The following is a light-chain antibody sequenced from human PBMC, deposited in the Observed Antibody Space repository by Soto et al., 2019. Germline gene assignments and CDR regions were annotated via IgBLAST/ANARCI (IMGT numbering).Light chain of an antibody. CDR3: SSYTGSSTYV. Sequence: QSVLTQPASVSGSPGQSITISCTGTRNDVGDYNFVSWYQQHPGKAQKVMIYDVINRPSGVSNRFSGSKSDNTASLTISGLQAEDEADYYCSSYTGSSTYVFGTGTKVTVL. CDR1: RNDVGDYNF. CDR2: DVI. V-gene: IGLV2-14*03. J-gene: IGLJ1*01.